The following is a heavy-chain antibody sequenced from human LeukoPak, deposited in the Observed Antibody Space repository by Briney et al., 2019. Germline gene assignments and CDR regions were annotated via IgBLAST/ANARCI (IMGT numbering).Heavy chain of an antibody. Sequence: SETLSLTCTVSGGSISSGGYYWSWIRQHPGKGLEWIGYIYHSGSTYYNPSLKSRVTISVDTSKNQFSLKLSSVTAADTAVYYCAREPYYYDSSGYYGNDAFDIWGQGTMVTVSS. CDR3: AREPYYYDSSGYYGNDAFDI. D-gene: IGHD3-22*01. CDR2: IYHSGST. CDR1: GGSISSGGYY. J-gene: IGHJ3*02. V-gene: IGHV4-31*03.